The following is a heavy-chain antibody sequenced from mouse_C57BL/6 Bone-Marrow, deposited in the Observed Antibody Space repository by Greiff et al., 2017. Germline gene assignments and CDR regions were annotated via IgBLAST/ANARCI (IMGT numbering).Heavy chain of an antibody. CDR3: ARESNYEGDY. V-gene: IGHV1-82*01. D-gene: IGHD2-5*01. CDR2: IYPGDGDT. Sequence: QVQLKASGPELVKPGASVKISCKASGYAFSSSWMNWVKQRPGKGLEWIGRIYPGDGDTNYNGKFKGKATLTADKSSSTAYMQLSSLTSEDSAVYFCARESNYEGDYWGQGTSVTVSS. J-gene: IGHJ4*01. CDR1: GYAFSSSW.